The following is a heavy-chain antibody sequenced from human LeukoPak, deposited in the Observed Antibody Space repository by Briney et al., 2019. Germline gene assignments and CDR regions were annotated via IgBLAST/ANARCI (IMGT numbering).Heavy chain of an antibody. J-gene: IGHJ4*02. CDR1: GFTFTTYS. Sequence: GGSLRLSCAGSGFTFTTYSMNWVRQAPGKGLEWVSYISSTSRTIYYADSVKGRFTISRDDAKNSLYLHMNSLRAEDTAVYYCARVGYTYGYFDYWGQGTLVTVPS. V-gene: IGHV3-48*01. CDR2: ISSTSRTI. CDR3: ARVGYTYGYFDY. D-gene: IGHD5-18*01.